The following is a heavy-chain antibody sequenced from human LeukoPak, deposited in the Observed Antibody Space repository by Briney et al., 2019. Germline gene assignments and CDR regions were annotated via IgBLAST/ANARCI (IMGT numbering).Heavy chain of an antibody. CDR1: GYSFTSYW. CDR2: TYPRDSDT. Sequence: GESLKISCKGFGYSFTSYWIGWVRQMPGKGLEWMGITYPRDSDTRYSPSFQGQVTISADKSISTAYLQWSSLKASDTAMYYCARQAVRNLVEPFDYWGQGTLVTVSS. J-gene: IGHJ4*02. CDR3: ARQAVRNLVEPFDY. D-gene: IGHD2-15*01. V-gene: IGHV5-51*01.